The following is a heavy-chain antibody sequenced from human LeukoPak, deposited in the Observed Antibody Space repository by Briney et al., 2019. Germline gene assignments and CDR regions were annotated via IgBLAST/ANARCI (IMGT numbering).Heavy chain of an antibody. CDR2: IYHSGST. CDR1: GYSISSGYY. CDR3: ARLHYGGNYGYYYYYMDV. Sequence: SETLSLTCTVSGYSISSGYYWGWIRQPPGKGLEWIGSIYHSGSTYYNPSLKSRVTISVETSKNQFSLKLSSVTAADTAVYYCARLHYGGNYGYYYYYMDVWGKGTTVTISS. V-gene: IGHV4-38-2*02. D-gene: IGHD4-23*01. J-gene: IGHJ6*03.